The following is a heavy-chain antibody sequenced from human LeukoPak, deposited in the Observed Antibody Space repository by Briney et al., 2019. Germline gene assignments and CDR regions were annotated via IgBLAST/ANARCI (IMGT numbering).Heavy chain of an antibody. J-gene: IGHJ5*02. CDR1: GYSFTDYY. Sequence: ASVRVSCKTSGYSFTDYYIHWVRQAPRQGLEWMGWINTKSGRTSSARKFQGRVTMTRDPSITTVYMDMAWLTSDDTAIYFCARADFIDAGPYLIGPWGQGTLVTVSS. V-gene: IGHV1-2*02. CDR3: ARADFIDAGPYLIGP. D-gene: IGHD3-3*01. CDR2: INTKSGRT.